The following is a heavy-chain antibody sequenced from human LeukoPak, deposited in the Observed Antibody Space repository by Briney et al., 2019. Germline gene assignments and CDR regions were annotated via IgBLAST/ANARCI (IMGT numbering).Heavy chain of an antibody. V-gene: IGHV3-11*04. D-gene: IGHD3-22*01. CDR3: ARSLIVASEDY. CDR1: GFRFDSFY. Sequence: KPGASLRLSCAASGFRFDSFYMGWIRQVPGKGLDYIALISASGAVPYYAESVKGRFTISRDNAKNSVSLQMNSLSADDTAVYYCARSLIVASEDYWGQGTLVTVSS. CDR2: ISASGAVP. J-gene: IGHJ4*02.